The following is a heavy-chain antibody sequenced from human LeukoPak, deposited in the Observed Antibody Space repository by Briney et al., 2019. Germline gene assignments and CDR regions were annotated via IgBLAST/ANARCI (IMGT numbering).Heavy chain of an antibody. D-gene: IGHD7-27*01. J-gene: IGHJ4*02. CDR2: IYYSGST. CDR3: ASSPKANWGFDY. Sequence: SQTLSLTCTVSGGSISSGDYYWSWIRQPPGKGLEWIGYIYYSGSTYYNPSLKSRVTISVDTSKNQFSLKLSSVTAADTAVYYCASSPKANWGFDYWGQGTLVTVSS. V-gene: IGHV4-30-4*01. CDR1: GGSISSGDYY.